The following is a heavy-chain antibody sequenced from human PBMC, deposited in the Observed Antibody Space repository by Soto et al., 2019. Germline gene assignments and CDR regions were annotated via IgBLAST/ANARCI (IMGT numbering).Heavy chain of an antibody. Sequence: ASVKVSCKASGGTFSSYTISWVRQAPGQGLEWMGRIIPILGIANYAQKFQGRVTITADKSTSTAYMELSSLRSEDTAVYYCARELRVVVPAAMFYYYYYMDVWGKGTTVTVSS. CDR2: IIPILGIA. V-gene: IGHV1-69*04. CDR3: ARELRVVVPAAMFYYYYYMDV. J-gene: IGHJ6*03. CDR1: GGTFSSYT. D-gene: IGHD2-2*01.